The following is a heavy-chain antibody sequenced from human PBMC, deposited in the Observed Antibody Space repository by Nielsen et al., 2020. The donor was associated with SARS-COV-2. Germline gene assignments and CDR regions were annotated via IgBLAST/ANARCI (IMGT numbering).Heavy chain of an antibody. V-gene: IGHV3-53*01. CDR2: IYSGTMT. CDR3: AREGLDGHVFDY. J-gene: IGHJ4*02. CDR1: GFSVSSNY. D-gene: IGHD1-1*01. Sequence: GGSLRLSCAASGFSVSSNYMSWVRQAPGTGLEWVSVIYSGTMTYPADSVRGRFTISRDNSKNTVYLRMNSLRAEDTAVYYCAREGLDGHVFDYWGQGTLVTVSS.